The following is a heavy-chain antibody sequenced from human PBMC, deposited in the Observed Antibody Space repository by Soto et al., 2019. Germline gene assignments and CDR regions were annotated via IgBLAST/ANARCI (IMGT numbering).Heavy chain of an antibody. V-gene: IGHV1-69*08. Sequence: QVQLVQSGAEVKKPGSSVKVSCKASGGTFSSYTISWVRQAPGQGLEWMGRIITILGIANYAQKFQGRVTITADKSTSTAYMELSSLRSEDTAVYYCAREDGYGSGEFDPWGQGTLVTVSS. D-gene: IGHD3-10*01. CDR2: IITILGIA. CDR3: AREDGYGSGEFDP. J-gene: IGHJ5*02. CDR1: GGTFSSYT.